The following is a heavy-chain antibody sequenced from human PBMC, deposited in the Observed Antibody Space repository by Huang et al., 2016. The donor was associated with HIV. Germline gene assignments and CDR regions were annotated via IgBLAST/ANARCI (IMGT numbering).Heavy chain of an antibody. CDR2: ISYDGSNK. CDR1: GFSFITHG. D-gene: IGHD1-26*01. Sequence: VQLVESGGGVVPPGRSLRLACAASGFSFITHGLHWVRQAPGKGLEWVAVISYDGSNKYYAHSVKGRFTISRDTSENKVYLQMNSLRHEDTAVYYCAKDGADEEWDIDYWGQGTLVTVSS. CDR3: AKDGADEEWDIDY. J-gene: IGHJ4*02. V-gene: IGHV3-30*18.